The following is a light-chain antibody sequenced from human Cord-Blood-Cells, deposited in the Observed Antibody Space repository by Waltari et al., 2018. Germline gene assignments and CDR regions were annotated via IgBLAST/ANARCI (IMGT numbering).Light chain of an antibody. CDR3: QSYDSSPSGWV. J-gene: IGLJ3*02. Sequence: QSVLTQPPSVSGAPGQRVTISCTGSSSNIGAGYDVHWYQQLPGTAPKLLIYGNSNRPSGVPDRFSGSKSGTSAPLAITGLQAEDEADYYCQSYDSSPSGWVFGGGTKLTVL. V-gene: IGLV1-40*01. CDR1: SSNIGAGYD. CDR2: GNS.